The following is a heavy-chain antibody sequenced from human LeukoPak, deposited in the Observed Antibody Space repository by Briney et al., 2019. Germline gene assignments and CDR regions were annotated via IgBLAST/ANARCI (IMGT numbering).Heavy chain of an antibody. Sequence: ASVKVSCKASGYTFTSYYMHWVRQAPGQGLEWMGIINPSGGSTSYAQKFQGRVTMTRDTSTSTVYMELSSLRSEDTAVYYCARDGGQRFGELFGYYYYYYYMDVWGKGTTVTVSS. CDR2: INPSGGST. V-gene: IGHV1-46*01. CDR1: GYTFTSYY. CDR3: ARDGGQRFGELFGYYYYYYYMDV. J-gene: IGHJ6*03. D-gene: IGHD3-10*01.